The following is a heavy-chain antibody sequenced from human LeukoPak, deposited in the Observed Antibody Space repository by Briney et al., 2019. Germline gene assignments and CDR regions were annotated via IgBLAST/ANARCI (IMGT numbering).Heavy chain of an antibody. V-gene: IGHV4-34*01. CDR3: ARGSTVTSVTFDI. CDR1: GGSFSGYY. D-gene: IGHD4-17*01. J-gene: IGHJ3*02. CDR2: INHSGST. Sequence: PSETLSHTCAVYGGSFSGYYWSWIRQPPGKGQEWIGEINHSGSTNYNPSLKSRVTISVDTSKNQFSLKLSSVTAADTAVYYCARGSTVTSVTFDIWGQGTMVTVSS.